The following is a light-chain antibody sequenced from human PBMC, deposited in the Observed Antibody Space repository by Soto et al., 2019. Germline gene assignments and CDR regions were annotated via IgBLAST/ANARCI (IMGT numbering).Light chain of an antibody. CDR1: TSDVGRYNY. V-gene: IGLV2-14*01. CDR2: DVS. CDR3: NSYTSSSTYV. Sequence: QSALTQPASVSGSPGQSITISCTGTTSDVGRYNYVSWYQQHQGKAPKLIIYDVSNPPSGVSHRFSGSKSGNTASLTISGLQAEDEADYYCNSYTSSSTYVFGTGTKLTVL. J-gene: IGLJ1*01.